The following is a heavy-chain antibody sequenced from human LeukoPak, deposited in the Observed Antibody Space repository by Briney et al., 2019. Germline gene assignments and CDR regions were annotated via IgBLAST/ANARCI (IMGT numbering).Heavy chain of an antibody. Sequence: ASVKVSCKASGYTFTSYGISWVRQAPGQGLEWMGWISAYNGNTNYAQKLQGRVTMTTDTSTSTAYMELRSLRSDDTAVYYCARASDRRYYGSGSYYNIFYYYYYVDVWGKGTTVTISS. V-gene: IGHV1-18*01. CDR1: GYTFTSYG. CDR3: ARASDRRYYGSGSYYNIFYYYYYVDV. CDR2: ISAYNGNT. J-gene: IGHJ6*03. D-gene: IGHD3-10*01.